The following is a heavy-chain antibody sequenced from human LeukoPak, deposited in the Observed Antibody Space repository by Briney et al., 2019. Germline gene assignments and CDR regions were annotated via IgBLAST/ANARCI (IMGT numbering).Heavy chain of an antibody. V-gene: IGHV4-34*01. Sequence: PSETRSPTWDVYGASFSTYYWSWIRQPPGKGLDWIGEINNIGSPNYNPTLKRRVTLSVDTTKNQLSLKLSSVTAADTAVYYCARVTPGQEQQLGTPDYWGQGTLVTVSS. D-gene: IGHD6-13*01. CDR2: INNIGSP. J-gene: IGHJ4*02. CDR1: GASFSTYY. CDR3: ARVTPGQEQQLGTPDY.